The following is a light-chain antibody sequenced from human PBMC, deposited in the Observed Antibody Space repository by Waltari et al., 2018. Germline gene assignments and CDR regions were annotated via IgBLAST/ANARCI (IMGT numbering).Light chain of an antibody. CDR2: AAS. Sequence: DIQLTQPPSFLSASVGDRLTFTCRASQDISSSLAWYQQKPGRAPKLLIYAASTLQSGVPSRFSGSGSGTEFTLTISSLQPEDFVTYYCQQVNNYPFTFGPGTILDVK. V-gene: IGKV1-9*01. CDR1: QDISSS. J-gene: IGKJ3*01. CDR3: QQVNNYPFT.